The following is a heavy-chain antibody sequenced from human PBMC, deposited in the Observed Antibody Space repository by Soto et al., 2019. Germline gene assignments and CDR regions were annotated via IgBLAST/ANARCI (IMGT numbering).Heavy chain of an antibody. D-gene: IGHD6-19*01. Sequence: PSETLSLTCAVSGYSISSGYYWSWIRQPPGKGLEWIGEINHSGSTNYNPSLKSRVTISVDTSKNQFSLKLSSVTAADTAVYYCARGRIAVAGRTDFFDYWGQGTLVTVSS. CDR3: ARGRIAVAGRTDFFDY. V-gene: IGHV4-34*01. J-gene: IGHJ4*02. CDR2: INHSGST. CDR1: GYSISSGYY.